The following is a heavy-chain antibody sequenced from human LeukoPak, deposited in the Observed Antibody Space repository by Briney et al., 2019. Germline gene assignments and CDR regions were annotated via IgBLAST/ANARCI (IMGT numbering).Heavy chain of an antibody. CDR1: GYIFIDYG. CDR3: ARVQESPYSGTYSFDY. Sequence: ASVKVSCKASGYIFIDYGISWVRQAPGQGREWVGWISGYNGDRKYAQKLQGRVTMTTDKSTSTAYMELRGLRSDDTAVYYCARVQESPYSGTYSFDYWGQGTLVTVSS. V-gene: IGHV1-18*01. CDR2: ISGYNGDR. D-gene: IGHD1-26*01. J-gene: IGHJ4*02.